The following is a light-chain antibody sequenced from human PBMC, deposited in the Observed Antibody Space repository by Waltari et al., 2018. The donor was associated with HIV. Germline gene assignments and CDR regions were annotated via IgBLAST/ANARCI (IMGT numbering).Light chain of an antibody. J-gene: IGLJ3*02. CDR1: SGDLGNYNF. Sequence: QSALTQPRSVSGSPGQSVTISRTGTSGDLGNYNFFSWYQHHPGTAPKLIIYDVTKRPSGVPDRFSGSKSANTASLTISGLRADDEADYYCCAYAGGWVFGGG. CDR3: CAYAGGWV. V-gene: IGLV2-11*01. CDR2: DVT.